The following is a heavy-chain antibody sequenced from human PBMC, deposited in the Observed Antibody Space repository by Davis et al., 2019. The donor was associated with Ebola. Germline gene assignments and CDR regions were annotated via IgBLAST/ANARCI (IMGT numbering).Heavy chain of an antibody. D-gene: IGHD3-9*01. Sequence: GESLKISCAASGFTFSSYDMHWVRQATGKGLEWVSAIGTAGDTYYPGSVKGRFTISRENAKNSLYLQMNSLRAGDTAVYYCARENYDILTGEGGYCQHWGQGTLVTVSS. CDR2: IGTAGDT. CDR1: GFTFSSYD. CDR3: ARENYDILTGEGGYCQH. V-gene: IGHV3-13*01. J-gene: IGHJ1*01.